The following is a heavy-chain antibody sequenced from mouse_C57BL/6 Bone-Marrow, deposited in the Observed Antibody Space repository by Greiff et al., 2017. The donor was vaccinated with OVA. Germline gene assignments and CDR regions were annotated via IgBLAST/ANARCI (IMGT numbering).Heavy chain of an antibody. J-gene: IGHJ4*01. D-gene: IGHD2-2*01. CDR3: ARMVTPHYYAMDY. Sequence: VQGVESGPGLVQPSQSLSITCTVSGFSLTSYGVHWVRQSPGKGLEWLGVIWSGGSTDYNAAFISRLSISKDNSKSQVFFKMNSLQADDTAIYYCARMVTPHYYAMDYWGQGTSVTVSS. CDR1: GFSLTSYG. V-gene: IGHV2-2*01. CDR2: IWSGGST.